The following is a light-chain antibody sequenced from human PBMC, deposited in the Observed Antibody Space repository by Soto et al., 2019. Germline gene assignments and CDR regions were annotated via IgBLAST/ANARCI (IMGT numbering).Light chain of an antibody. CDR3: QHYSSYAEA. V-gene: IGKV1-5*03. CDR2: KSS. Sequence: DIPMTQSPSTLSGSVGDRVTITCRASQTISSWLAWYQQKPGKAPKLLIYKSSTLKSGVPSRFSGSGPGTECTLTICSLQPDDFATYYCQHYSSYAEAFGQGPKVELK. J-gene: IGKJ1*01. CDR1: QTISSW.